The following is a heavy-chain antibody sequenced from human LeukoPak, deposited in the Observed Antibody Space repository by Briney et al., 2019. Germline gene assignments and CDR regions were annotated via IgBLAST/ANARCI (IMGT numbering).Heavy chain of an antibody. CDR3: ARDRHGAYFDY. J-gene: IGHJ4*02. V-gene: IGHV4-31*03. D-gene: IGHD3-10*01. CDR1: GGSISSGGYY. Sequence: SETLSLTCTVSGGSISSGGYYWTWIRQHPGEGLEWIAYIHHSGGTYSNPSLKSRVTISVDTSKNQFSLRLSSVTAADTAVYYCARDRHGAYFDYWGQGTLLTVSS. CDR2: IHHSGGT.